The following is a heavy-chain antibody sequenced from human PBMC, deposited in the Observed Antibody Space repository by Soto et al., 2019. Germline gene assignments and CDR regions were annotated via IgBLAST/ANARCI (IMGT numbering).Heavy chain of an antibody. Sequence: EVQLVESGGGLVQPGGSLRLSCAASGFTFSSYSMNWVRQAPGKGLEWVSYISSSSSTIYYADSVKGRFTISRDNAKNSLYLQMNSLRDDDTAVYYCAREFIAVAGTPYYYYYGMDVWGQGTTVTVSS. CDR1: GFTFSSYS. D-gene: IGHD6-19*01. CDR3: AREFIAVAGTPYYYYYGMDV. J-gene: IGHJ6*02. CDR2: ISSSSSTI. V-gene: IGHV3-48*02.